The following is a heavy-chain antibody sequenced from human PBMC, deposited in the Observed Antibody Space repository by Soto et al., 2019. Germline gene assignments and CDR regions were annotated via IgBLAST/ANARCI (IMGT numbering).Heavy chain of an antibody. J-gene: IGHJ4*02. CDR2: ITGDVTNT. Sequence: EVQLVQSGGGLVQPGGSLRLSCAASGFAFSSYWLHWVRQAPGKGLMIVSRITGDVTNTAYATSVKGRFTISRDNAKNMVYLQMDSLKAEDKAVYYCARDGGYGTPFDYWVQGALVTVYS. D-gene: IGHD5-12*01. CDR1: GFAFSSYW. CDR3: ARDGGYGTPFDY. V-gene: IGHV3-74*01.